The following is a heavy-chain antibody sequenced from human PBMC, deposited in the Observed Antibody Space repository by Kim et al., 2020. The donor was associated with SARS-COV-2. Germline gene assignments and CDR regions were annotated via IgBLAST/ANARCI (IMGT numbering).Heavy chain of an antibody. D-gene: IGHD3-10*01. Sequence: SETLSLTCTVSGGSISSGGYYWSWIRQLPGKGLEWIGYIYYSGNTYYNPSLKSRVIISVDTSKNQFSLKVSSVTAADTAVYYCATGLYGPGNNWFDPWGQGTLVTVSS. CDR3: ATGLYGPGNNWFDP. CDR1: GGSISSGGYY. J-gene: IGHJ5*02. CDR2: IYYSGNT. V-gene: IGHV4-31*03.